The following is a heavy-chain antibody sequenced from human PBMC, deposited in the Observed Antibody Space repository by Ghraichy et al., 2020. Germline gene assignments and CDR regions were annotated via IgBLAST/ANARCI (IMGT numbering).Heavy chain of an antibody. CDR3: AREDYYYYGMDV. CDR2: INHSGST. J-gene: IGHJ6*02. CDR1: GGSFSGYY. V-gene: IGHV4-34*01. Sequence: SQTLSLTCAVYGGSFSGYYWSWIRQPPGKGLEWIGEINHSGSTNYNPSLKSRVTISVDTSKNQFSLKLSSVTAADTAVYYCAREDYYYYGMDVWGQGTTVTVSS.